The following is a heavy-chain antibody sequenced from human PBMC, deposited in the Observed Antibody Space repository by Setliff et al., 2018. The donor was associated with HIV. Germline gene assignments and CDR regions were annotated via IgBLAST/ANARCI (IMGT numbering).Heavy chain of an antibody. J-gene: IGHJ3*02. D-gene: IGHD4-17*01. CDR3: ARDKRSFYGDYEGDAFDI. CDR1: GYTFTSYG. CDR2: ISAYNGNT. Sequence: ASVKVSCKASGYTFTSYGISWVRQAPGQGLEWMGWISAYNGNTNYAQKLQGRVTMTTDTSTSTAYMELRSLSSDDTAVYYCARDKRSFYGDYEGDAFDIWGQGTMVTVSS. V-gene: IGHV1-18*01.